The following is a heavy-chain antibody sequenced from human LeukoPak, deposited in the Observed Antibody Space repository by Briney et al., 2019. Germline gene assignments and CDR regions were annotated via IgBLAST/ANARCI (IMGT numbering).Heavy chain of an antibody. D-gene: IGHD3-3*01. Sequence: ASVNVSCKASGYTFTTSTIHWVRHAPRQRLEWMGWINAGNGNTKYSQKFQGRVTITRDTSASTAYMELSSLRSEDTAVFYCARANDFWSGHYYGMDVWGQGTTVTVSS. CDR2: INAGNGNT. CDR1: GYTFTTST. V-gene: IGHV1-3*01. J-gene: IGHJ6*02. CDR3: ARANDFWSGHYYGMDV.